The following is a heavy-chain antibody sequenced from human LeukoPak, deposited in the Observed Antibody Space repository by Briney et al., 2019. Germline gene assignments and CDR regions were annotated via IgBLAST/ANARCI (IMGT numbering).Heavy chain of an antibody. V-gene: IGHV1-69*13. Sequence: SGNVSCKAAGGTFSSYGISWVRHAPGQGLELMGGVILIFGRRNYEQKFQVRVTITADEATSTAYMELSSLRSEDPAVYSCARDLGSTDGYNPPNLFDNWGQGTLVTVSS. J-gene: IGHJ4*02. CDR1: GGTFSSYG. CDR3: ARDLGSTDGYNPPNLFDN. CDR2: VILIFGRR. D-gene: IGHD5-24*01.